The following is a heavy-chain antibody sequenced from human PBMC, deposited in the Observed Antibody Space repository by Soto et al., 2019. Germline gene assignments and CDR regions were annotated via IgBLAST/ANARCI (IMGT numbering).Heavy chain of an antibody. D-gene: IGHD4-17*01. CDR1: GGTFSSYT. J-gene: IGHJ3*02. V-gene: IGHV1-69*02. CDR2: IIPILGIA. Sequence: SVKVSCKASGGTFSSYTISWVRQAPGQGLEWMGRIIPILGIANYAQKFQGRVTITADKSTSTAYMELSSLRSEDTAVYFCARGSHDYGDYEVAFDIWGQGTMVTVSS. CDR3: ARGSHDYGDYEVAFDI.